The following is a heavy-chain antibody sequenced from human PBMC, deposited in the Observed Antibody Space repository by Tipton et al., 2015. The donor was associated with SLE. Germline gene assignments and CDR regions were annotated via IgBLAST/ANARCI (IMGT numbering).Heavy chain of an antibody. V-gene: IGHV4-39*07. CDR2: IYYIGST. J-gene: IGHJ6*03. CDR1: GGSISNRNYY. D-gene: IGHD6-13*01. Sequence: TLSLTCTVSGGSISNRNYYWGWIRQPPGKGLEWIGSIYYIGSTYYKPSLKSRVTISVDTSKNQFSLKLSSVTAADTAVYYCARGSSSWKGSYYYYYMDVWGKGTTVTVSS. CDR3: ARGSSSWKGSYYYYYMDV.